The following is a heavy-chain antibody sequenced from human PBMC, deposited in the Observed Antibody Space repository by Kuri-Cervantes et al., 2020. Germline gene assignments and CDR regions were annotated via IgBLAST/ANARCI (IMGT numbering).Heavy chain of an antibody. CDR1: GFTFNNYG. D-gene: IGHD1-1*01. V-gene: IGHV3-30*02. CDR2: IQYDGSNK. CDR3: AKDRGWNDERASSLDY. Sequence: LSLTCAASGFTFNNYGMHWVRQAPGKGLEWVTFIQYDGSNKYYADSVKGRFTISRDNSKNTLYLQINSLRPEDTAVYYCAKDRGWNDERASSLDYWGQGTLVTVSS. J-gene: IGHJ4*02.